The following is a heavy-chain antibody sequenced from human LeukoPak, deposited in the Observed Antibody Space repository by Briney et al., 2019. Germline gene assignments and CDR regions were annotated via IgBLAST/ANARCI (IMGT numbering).Heavy chain of an antibody. CDR2: ISSSSSYI. V-gene: IGHV3-21*01. D-gene: IGHD1-26*01. Sequence: GGSLRLSCAASGFTFSSYSMNWVRQAPGKGLEWVSSISSSSSYIYYAHSVKGRFTISRDNAKNSLYLQMNSLRAEDTGVYYCARDRASYSGSILYYFDYWGQGTLVTVSS. CDR1: GFTFSSYS. J-gene: IGHJ4*02. CDR3: ARDRASYSGSILYYFDY.